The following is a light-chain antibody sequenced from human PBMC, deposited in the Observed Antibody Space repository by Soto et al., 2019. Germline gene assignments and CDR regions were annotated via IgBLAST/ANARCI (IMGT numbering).Light chain of an antibody. CDR3: QQYNCYS. V-gene: IGKV1-5*03. CDR1: QSISRW. CDR2: KAS. J-gene: IGKJ3*01. Sequence: DIQMTQSPSTLSASVGDRVTITCRASQSISRWLAGYQQKPGKAPRLLIYKASSLESGVPSRFSGSGSGTEFTLTISNLQPDDFGSYYRQQYNCYSFGIGNKVAIK.